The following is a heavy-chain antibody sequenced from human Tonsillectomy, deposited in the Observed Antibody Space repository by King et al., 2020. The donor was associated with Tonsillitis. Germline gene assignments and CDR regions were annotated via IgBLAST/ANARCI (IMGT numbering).Heavy chain of an antibody. V-gene: IGHV5-51*01. CDR2: IYPGDSDT. D-gene: IGHD4-23*01. CDR1: GYTFTSYW. J-gene: IGHJ4*02. CDR3: ARHRASGGKSEGGYDY. Sequence: VQLVESGAEVKKPGESLKISCQGSGYTFTSYWIGWVRQMPGKRLEWMGIIYPGDSDTRYSPSCQGQVTISADESISTAYLQWSSLKASDTAMYYCARHRASGGKSEGGYDYWGQGTLVTVSS.